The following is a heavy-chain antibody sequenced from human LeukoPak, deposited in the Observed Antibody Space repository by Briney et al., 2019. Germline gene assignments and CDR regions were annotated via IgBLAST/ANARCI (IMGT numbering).Heavy chain of an antibody. CDR3: AREGETTVTTFGDYYYGMDV. Sequence: KSSETLSLTCTVSGGSISSYYWSWIRQPAGKGLEWIGRIYTSGSTNYNPSLKSRVTMSVDTSKNQFSLKLSSVTAADTAVYYCAREGETTVTTFGDYYYGMDVWGQGTTVTVSS. V-gene: IGHV4-4*07. D-gene: IGHD4-17*01. CDR2: IYTSGST. CDR1: GGSISSYY. J-gene: IGHJ6*02.